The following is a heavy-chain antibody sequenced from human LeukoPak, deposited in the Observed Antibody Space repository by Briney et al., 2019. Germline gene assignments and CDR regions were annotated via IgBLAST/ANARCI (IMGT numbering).Heavy chain of an antibody. Sequence: PSQTLSLTCTVPGGSISSGGYYWSWIRQPPGKGLEWIGYIYHSGSTYYNPSLKSRVTISVDRSKNQFSLKLSSVTAADTAVYYCARDRSSSGWWKDWGQGTLVTVSS. V-gene: IGHV4-30-2*01. CDR2: IYHSGST. CDR3: ARDRSSSGWWKD. CDR1: GGSISSGGYY. D-gene: IGHD6-19*01. J-gene: IGHJ4*02.